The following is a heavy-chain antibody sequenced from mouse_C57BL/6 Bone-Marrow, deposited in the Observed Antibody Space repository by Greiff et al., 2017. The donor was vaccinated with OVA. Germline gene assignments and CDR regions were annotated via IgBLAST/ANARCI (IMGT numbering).Heavy chain of an antibody. V-gene: IGHV2-5*01. CDR2: IWSGGST. Sequence: VQRVESGPGLVQPSQSLSITCTVSGFSLTSYGVHWVRQSPGKGLEWLGVIWSGGSTDYNAAFMSRLSITKDNSKSQVFFKMNSLQADDTAIYDGAKRLGRGSNAMDYWGQGTSVTVSS. D-gene: IGHD4-1*01. J-gene: IGHJ4*01. CDR3: AKRLGRGSNAMDY. CDR1: GFSLTSYG.